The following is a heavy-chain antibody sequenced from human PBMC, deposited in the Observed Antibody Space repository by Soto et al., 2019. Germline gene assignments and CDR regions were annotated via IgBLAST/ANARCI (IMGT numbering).Heavy chain of an antibody. CDR3: ARADFYYYYYGMDV. CDR1: GGTFSSYA. CDR2: IIPIFGTA. Sequence: QVQLVQSGAEVKKPGSSVKVSCKASGGTFSSYAISWVRQAPGQGLEWMGGIIPIFGTANYAQKFQGRVTITADKSTSTADMELSSLRSEDKAVYYCARADFYYYYYGMDVWGQGTTVTVSS. V-gene: IGHV1-69*06. J-gene: IGHJ6*02.